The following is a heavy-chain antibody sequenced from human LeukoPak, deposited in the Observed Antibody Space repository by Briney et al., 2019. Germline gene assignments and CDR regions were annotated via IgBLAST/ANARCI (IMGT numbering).Heavy chain of an antibody. J-gene: IGHJ4*02. Sequence: GASVKVSCRVSGYTLTKLPIHWVRQAPGRGLEWMGSFDPEDGEAIYARRFRGRVTMTEDTSTDTAYMELSSLKSVDTAVYYCATSNCFGSGSVYYFEYWGQGTLVTVSS. D-gene: IGHD3-10*01. CDR1: GYTLTKLP. V-gene: IGHV1-24*01. CDR2: FDPEDGEA. CDR3: ATSNCFGSGSVYYFEY.